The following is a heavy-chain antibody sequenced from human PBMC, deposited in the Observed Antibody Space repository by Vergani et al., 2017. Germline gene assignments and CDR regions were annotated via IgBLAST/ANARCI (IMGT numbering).Heavy chain of an antibody. V-gene: IGHV3-21*01. CDR3: AKDAPSSITILDY. Sequence: EVQLVESGGGLVKPGGSLRLSCAASGFTFSNAWMSWVRQAPGKGLEWVSSISSSSSYIYYADSVKGRFTISRDNAKNSLYLQMNSLRAEDTAVYYCAKDAPSSITILDYWGQGTLVTVSS. D-gene: IGHD3-3*01. J-gene: IGHJ4*02. CDR1: GFTFSNAW. CDR2: ISSSSSYI.